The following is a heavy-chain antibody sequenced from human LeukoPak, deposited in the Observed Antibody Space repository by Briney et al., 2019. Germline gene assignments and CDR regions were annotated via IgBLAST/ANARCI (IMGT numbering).Heavy chain of an antibody. CDR1: GYTFTGYY. CDR3: ARDNSVADTGWWFDP. CDR2: INPSGTST. J-gene: IGHJ5*02. D-gene: IGHD6-19*01. V-gene: IGHV1-46*01. Sequence: ASVKVSCKASGYTFTGYYMHWVRQAPGQGLEWMGIINPSGTSTIYAQKFQGRVTMTRDTSTSTDYMELSSLRFEDTAVYYCARDNSVADTGWWFDPWGQGTLVTVSS.